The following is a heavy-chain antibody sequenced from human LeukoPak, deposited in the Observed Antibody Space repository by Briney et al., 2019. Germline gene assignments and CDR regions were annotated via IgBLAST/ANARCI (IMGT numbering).Heavy chain of an antibody. D-gene: IGHD3-10*01. J-gene: IGHJ4*02. CDR3: AKGNPPHRYYFDY. Sequence: EPGRSLRLSCAASGFTFSSYAMHWVRQAPGKGLEWVAFIRYDGSNKYYADSVKGRFTISRDNSKNTLYLQMNSLRAEDTAVYYCAKGNPPHRYYFDYWGQGTLVTVSS. CDR2: IRYDGSNK. V-gene: IGHV3-30*04. CDR1: GFTFSSYA.